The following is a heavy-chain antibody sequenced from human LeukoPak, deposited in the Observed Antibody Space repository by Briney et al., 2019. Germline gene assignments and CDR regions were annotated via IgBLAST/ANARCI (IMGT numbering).Heavy chain of an antibody. V-gene: IGHV1-2*02. D-gene: IGHD2-2*01. Sequence: GASVKVSRKASGYTFTGYYMHWVRQAPGQGLEWMGFINPNSGGTNYAQKFQGRVTMTRDTSISTDYMELSRLSADNTAVYYCARVGPYCSSTSCYWGAFDIWGKGTMVTVSS. CDR3: ARVGPYCSSTSCYWGAFDI. CDR2: INPNSGGT. CDR1: GYTFTGYY. J-gene: IGHJ3*02.